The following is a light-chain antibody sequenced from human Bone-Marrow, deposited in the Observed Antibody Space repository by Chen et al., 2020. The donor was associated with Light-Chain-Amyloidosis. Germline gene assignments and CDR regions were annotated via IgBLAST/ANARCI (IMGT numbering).Light chain of an antibody. CDR3: QQYHTRSIT. J-gene: IGKJ5*01. V-gene: IGKV1-5*03. Sequence: DMQMTQSPSTLSASVGDSVTITCRGSQSQDNWLAWYQQKPGKAPKLLIYKAATLVSGVPSRFSGRGSGTEFTLTISSLQPDDFATYYCQQYHTRSITFGQGTRLEIK. CDR2: KAA. CDR1: QSQDNW.